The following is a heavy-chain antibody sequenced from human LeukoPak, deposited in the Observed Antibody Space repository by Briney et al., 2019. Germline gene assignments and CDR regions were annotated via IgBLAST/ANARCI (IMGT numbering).Heavy chain of an antibody. CDR1: GFTFSNAW. Sequence: GGSLRLSCAASGFTFSNAWMSWVRQAPGKGLEWVGRIKSKTDGGTTDYAAPVKGRFTISRDDSKSALYLQMNSLKTEDTAVYYCTTETSGYSSSWYYWFDPWGQGTLVTVSS. CDR3: TTETSGYSSSWYYWFDP. CDR2: IKSKTDGGTT. V-gene: IGHV3-15*01. J-gene: IGHJ5*02. D-gene: IGHD6-13*01.